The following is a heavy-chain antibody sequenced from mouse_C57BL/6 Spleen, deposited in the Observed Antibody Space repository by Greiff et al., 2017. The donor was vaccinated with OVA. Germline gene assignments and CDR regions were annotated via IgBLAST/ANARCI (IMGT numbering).Heavy chain of an antibody. CDR1: GYAFSSSW. D-gene: IGHD2-4*01. V-gene: IGHV1-82*01. J-gene: IGHJ2*01. CDR2: IYPGDGDT. Sequence: VQLQQSGPELVKPGASVKISCKASGYAFSSSWMNWVKQRPGQGLEWIGRIYPGDGDTNYNGKFKGKATLTADKSSSTAYMQLSSLTSEDSAVYFCARGGDYDSFDYWGQGTTLTVSS. CDR3: ARGGDYDSFDY.